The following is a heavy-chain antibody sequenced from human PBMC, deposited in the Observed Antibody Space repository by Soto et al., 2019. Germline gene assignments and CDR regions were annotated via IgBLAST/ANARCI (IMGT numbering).Heavy chain of an antibody. D-gene: IGHD1-26*01. V-gene: IGHV4-4*02. CDR3: AHRPIVGAAI. CDR2: IFHSGST. J-gene: IGHJ4*02. CDR1: GGSISNSNW. Sequence: QVQLQESGPGLVKPSGTLSLTCAVFGGSISNSNWWTWVRQPPGKGLDWIGEIFHSGSTNYNSSHMGRVTKSVDKANHQFSLKLSSGTGADTAVYYCAHRPIVGAAIWGQGTLVTVSS.